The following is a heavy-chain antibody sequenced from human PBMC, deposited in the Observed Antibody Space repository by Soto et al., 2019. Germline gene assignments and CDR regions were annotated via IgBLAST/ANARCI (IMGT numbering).Heavy chain of an antibody. Sequence: GELQQWGTGLLKPSETLSLNCSVYGGSSRAYHWSWIRQFPGEGLEWIGEFSYSGSLNYNPSLKGRVAVSLDPSTNPFSLTMTSVTAADTAVYFCAGGPRYWSFALWGRGTLVTVS. CDR3: AGGPRYWSFAL. V-gene: IGHV4-34*01. D-gene: IGHD1-20*01. CDR2: FSYSGSL. CDR1: GGSSRAYH. J-gene: IGHJ2*01.